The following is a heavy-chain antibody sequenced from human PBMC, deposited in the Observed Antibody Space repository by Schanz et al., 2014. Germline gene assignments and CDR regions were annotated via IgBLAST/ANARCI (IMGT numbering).Heavy chain of an antibody. Sequence: EVQLLESGGGLVQPGGSLRLSCAASGFTFRNYGMSWVRQAPGQGLEWVSAINGNGGITYYADPVKGRFTISRDNGETSVYLQINSLRVEDTAVYYCAKDVRPVANTVHFYYMDVWGQGTTVNVSS. J-gene: IGHJ6*02. CDR1: GFTFRNYG. D-gene: IGHD6-19*01. V-gene: IGHV3-23*01. CDR2: INGNGGIT. CDR3: AKDVRPVANTVHFYYMDV.